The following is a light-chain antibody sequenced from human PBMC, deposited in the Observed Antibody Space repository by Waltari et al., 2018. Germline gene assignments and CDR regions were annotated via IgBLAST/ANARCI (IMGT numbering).Light chain of an antibody. J-gene: IGKJ3*01. CDR3: QQSYSFPPT. CDR2: AAS. V-gene: IGKV1-39*01. Sequence: DIQMTQSPSSLSASVGDRLTISCRASQDISKSLNWFQQRPGKAPKLLITAASTLQSGVPSRFSGSGSGTDFTLTITNLQPEDFAIYYCQQSYSFPPTFGPGTKVDIK. CDR1: QDISKS.